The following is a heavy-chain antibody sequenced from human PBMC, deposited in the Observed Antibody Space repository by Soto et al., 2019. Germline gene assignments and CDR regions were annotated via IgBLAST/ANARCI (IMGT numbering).Heavy chain of an antibody. Sequence: EVQLVESGGGLVHPGGSLRLSCAASGFTFNSHWMHWARQAPGKGLVWISRINSDGSTTNYADSVKGRLTISRDNAKNTVYVQINSLRAEDTAVYYCERGAKGAYYMDVWGKGTTVTVSS. V-gene: IGHV3-74*01. CDR1: GFTFNSHW. J-gene: IGHJ6*03. CDR3: ERGAKGAYYMDV. CDR2: INSDGSTT. D-gene: IGHD2-21*01.